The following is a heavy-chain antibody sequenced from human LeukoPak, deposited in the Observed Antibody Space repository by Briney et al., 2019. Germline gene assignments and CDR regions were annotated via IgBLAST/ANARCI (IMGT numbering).Heavy chain of an antibody. CDR3: ARDYSNRDAFDI. D-gene: IGHD4-11*01. V-gene: IGHV3-30-3*01. CDR2: ISYDGSNK. J-gene: IGHJ3*02. CDR1: GFTFSSYA. Sequence: PGGSLRLSCAASGFTFSSYAMHWVRQAPGKGLEWVAVISYDGSNKYYADSVKGRFTISRDNSKNTLYLQMNSLRAEDTAVYYCARDYSNRDAFDIWGQGTMVTVSS.